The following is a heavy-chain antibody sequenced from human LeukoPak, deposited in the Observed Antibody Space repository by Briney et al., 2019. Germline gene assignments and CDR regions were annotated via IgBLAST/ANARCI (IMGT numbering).Heavy chain of an antibody. V-gene: IGHV3-21*01. CDR1: GFSLSSYS. CDR3: AKDPYYYDSSGPHFDY. D-gene: IGHD3-22*01. J-gene: IGHJ4*02. CDR2: ITSTSRE. Sequence: GGSLRLSCAASGFSLSSYSVNWVRQAPGKGLEWVSCITSTSREYYADSVKGRFTISRDNSKNTLYLQMNSLRAEDTAVYYCAKDPYYYDSSGPHFDYWGQGTLDTVSS.